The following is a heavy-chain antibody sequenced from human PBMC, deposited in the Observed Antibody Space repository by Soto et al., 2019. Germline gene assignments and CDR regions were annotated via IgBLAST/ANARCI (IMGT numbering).Heavy chain of an antibody. V-gene: IGHV1-18*01. CDR2: ISAHNGNT. Sequence: QVHLVQSGAEVKKPGASVKVSCKASGYTFTSYGITWVRQAPGQGLEWLGWISAHNGNTDYAQKLQGRVIVTRDTSTSTAYMELRSLRSDDTAVYYCARGRYGEYWGQGALVTVSS. CDR3: ARGRYGEY. D-gene: IGHD3-10*01. J-gene: IGHJ4*02. CDR1: GYTFTSYG.